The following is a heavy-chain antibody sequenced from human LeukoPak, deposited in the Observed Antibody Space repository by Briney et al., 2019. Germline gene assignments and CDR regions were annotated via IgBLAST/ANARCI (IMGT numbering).Heavy chain of an antibody. CDR3: ARKHYSSGYYDY. V-gene: IGHV4-4*02. J-gene: IGHJ4*02. Sequence: SRTLSLTCAVSGGSISSSNWWSWVRQPPGKGLEWIGEIYHSGSTNYNPSLKSRVTISVDKSKNQFSLKLTSVTAADTAVYYCARKHYSSGYYDYWGQGTLVTVSS. D-gene: IGHD3-22*01. CDR2: IYHSGST. CDR1: GGSISSSNW.